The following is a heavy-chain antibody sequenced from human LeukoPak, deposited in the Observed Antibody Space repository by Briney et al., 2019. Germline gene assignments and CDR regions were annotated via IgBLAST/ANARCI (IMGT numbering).Heavy chain of an antibody. CDR2: INHSGST. CDR1: GGSFSGYY. J-gene: IGHJ6*04. Sequence: SETLSLTCAVYGGSFSGYYWSWIRQPPGKGLEWSGEINHSGSTNYNPSLKSRVTISVVTSKNQYSLKLSSVNAADTAVYYCARALADGAQQTYYSYYGMDVWGEGTTVTVSS. CDR3: ARALADGAQQTYYSYYGMDV. V-gene: IGHV4-34*01. D-gene: IGHD3-3*02.